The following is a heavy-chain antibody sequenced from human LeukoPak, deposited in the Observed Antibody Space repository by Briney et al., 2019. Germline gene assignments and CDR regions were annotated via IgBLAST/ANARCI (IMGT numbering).Heavy chain of an antibody. CDR2: MNPNSGNT. CDR3: ARHLPYSSSWYIGYYYYGMDV. Sequence: ASVKVSCKASGYTFTSYDINWVRQATGQGLEWMGWMNPNSGNTGYAQKFQGRVTMTRNTSISTAYMELSSLRSGDTAVYYCARHLPYSSSWYIGYYYYGMDVWGQGTTVTVSS. V-gene: IGHV1-8*01. D-gene: IGHD6-13*01. CDR1: GYTFTSYD. J-gene: IGHJ6*02.